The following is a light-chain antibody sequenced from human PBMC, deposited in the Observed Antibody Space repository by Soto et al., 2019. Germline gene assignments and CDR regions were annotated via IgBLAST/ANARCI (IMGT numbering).Light chain of an antibody. CDR1: SSDVGYYSY. CDR2: DVS. Sequence: QSALTQPRSVSGSPGQSVTISCTGTSSDVGYYSYVSWFQQHPGKAPKLMIYDVSKRPSGVPDRFSGSKSGNTASLTISGLQAEDEADYYSCSFAGSYTLYVFGTGSK. J-gene: IGLJ1*01. CDR3: CSFAGSYTLYV. V-gene: IGLV2-11*01.